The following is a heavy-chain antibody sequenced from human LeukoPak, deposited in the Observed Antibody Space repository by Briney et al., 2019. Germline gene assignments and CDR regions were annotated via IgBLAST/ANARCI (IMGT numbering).Heavy chain of an antibody. Sequence: SETLSLTCTVSGGSISSGDYYWSWIRQPPGKGLEWIGYIYYSGSTYYNPSLKSRVTISVDTSKNQFSLKLSSVTAADTAVYYCARGRAWGDNTGFDYWGQGTLVTVSS. CDR3: ARGRAWGDNTGFDY. V-gene: IGHV4-30-4*01. D-gene: IGHD1-26*01. CDR2: IYYSGST. CDR1: GGSISSGDYY. J-gene: IGHJ4*02.